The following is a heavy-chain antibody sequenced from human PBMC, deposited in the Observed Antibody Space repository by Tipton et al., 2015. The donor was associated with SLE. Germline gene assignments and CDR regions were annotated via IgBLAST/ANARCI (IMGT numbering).Heavy chain of an antibody. CDR1: SGSISSSSYY. Sequence: TLSLTCTVSSGSISSSSYYWGWIRQPPGKGLEWIGSIYYSGSPYYNPSLKSRVTISLDTSKNQFSLKLSSVTAADTAVYYCARRGVGATYWYFDLWGRGTLVTVSS. V-gene: IGHV4-39*01. J-gene: IGHJ2*01. D-gene: IGHD1-26*01. CDR2: IYYSGSP. CDR3: ARRGVGATYWYFDL.